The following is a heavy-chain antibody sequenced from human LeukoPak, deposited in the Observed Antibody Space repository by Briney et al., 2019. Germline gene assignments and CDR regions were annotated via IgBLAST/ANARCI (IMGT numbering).Heavy chain of an antibody. D-gene: IGHD4-23*01. V-gene: IGHV3-53*01. J-gene: IGHJ4*02. CDR1: GFIVSRNY. CDR3: ARYSGDYSANLYYFDY. Sequence: GGSLRLPCAASGFIVSRNYMGWVRQAPGKGLEWVSVLYSNGNIHYTDSVKGRFTISRDNSKNTLYLQMNNLRAEDTAIYYCARYSGDYSANLYYFDYWGQGTLVTVSS. CDR2: LYSNGNI.